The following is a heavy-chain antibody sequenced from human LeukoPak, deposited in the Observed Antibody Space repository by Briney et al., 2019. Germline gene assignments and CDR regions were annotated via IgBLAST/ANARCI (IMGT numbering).Heavy chain of an antibody. CDR3: ARGIGATGTGAEY. V-gene: IGHV1-46*01. CDR2: INPSGGST. D-gene: IGHD6-13*01. Sequence: ASVKVSCKASGYTFTSYYMHWVRQAPGQGLEWMGIINPSGGSTSYAQKFQGRVTITRNTSISTAYMELSSLRSEDTAVYYCARGIGATGTGAEYWGQGTLVTVSS. J-gene: IGHJ4*02. CDR1: GYTFTSYY.